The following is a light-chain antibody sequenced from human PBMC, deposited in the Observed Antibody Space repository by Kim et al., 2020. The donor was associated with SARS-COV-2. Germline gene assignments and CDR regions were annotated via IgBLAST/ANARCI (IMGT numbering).Light chain of an antibody. V-gene: IGKV3-15*01. CDR1: QSVSTN. Sequence: SVSPGASATLSCTASQSVSTNLVGYQQKPGQAPRLLIYGASTRATYIPARFTGSGSGTEFTPTFSSLQSEAFAVYYCQQYNNFRTFGQGTKVDIK. CDR3: QQYNNFRT. CDR2: GAS. J-gene: IGKJ1*01.